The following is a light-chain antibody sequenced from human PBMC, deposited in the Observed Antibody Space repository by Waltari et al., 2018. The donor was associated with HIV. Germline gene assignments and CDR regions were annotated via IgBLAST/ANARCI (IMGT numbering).Light chain of an antibody. J-gene: IGKJ4*01. V-gene: IGKV3-20*01. Sequence: EIVLTQSPGTLSLSPGEKATLSCRASQSVSSSYLAWYQKKPGQAPRLLISGATNRATGIPDRFSGSGSGTDFTLTISRLEPEDFAVYYCQQYDSSTGPGTFGGGTKVEIK. CDR1: QSVSSSY. CDR3: QQYDSSTGPGT. CDR2: GAT.